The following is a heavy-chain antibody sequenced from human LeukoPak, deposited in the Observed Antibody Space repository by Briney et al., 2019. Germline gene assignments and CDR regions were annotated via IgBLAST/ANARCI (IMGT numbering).Heavy chain of an antibody. D-gene: IGHD2-2*01. J-gene: IGHJ6*03. CDR3: TTDREFCSSTSCYGYYYYYYMDV. CDR2: IKSKTDGGTT. Sequence: GGSLRLSCAASGFTFSNAWMSWVRQAPGKGLEWVGRIKSKTDGGTTDYAAPVKGRFTISRDDSKNTLYPQMNSLKTEDTAVYYCTTDREFCSSTSCYGYYYYYYMDVWGKGTTVTVSS. V-gene: IGHV3-15*01. CDR1: GFTFSNAW.